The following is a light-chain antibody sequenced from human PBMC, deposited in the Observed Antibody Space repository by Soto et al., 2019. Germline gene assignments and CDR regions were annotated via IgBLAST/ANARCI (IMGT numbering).Light chain of an antibody. CDR1: QSVSNY. J-gene: IGKJ1*01. CDR2: GAS. V-gene: IGKV3-20*01. Sequence: EIALTQSPGTLSLSPGERANLSCRASQSVSNYLAWYQQKPGQAPRLLIYGASRRATVIPDRFSGRGSGTDFTLTISRLEPEDFAVYDCQQYGESPQTFGQGTNVEIK. CDR3: QQYGESPQT.